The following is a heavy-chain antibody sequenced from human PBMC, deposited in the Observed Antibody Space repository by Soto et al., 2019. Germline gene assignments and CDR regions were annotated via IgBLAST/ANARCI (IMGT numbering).Heavy chain of an antibody. CDR1: GFTFINYW. V-gene: IGHV3-7*01. Sequence: GGSLRLSCAAPGFTFINYWMSWVRQAPGKGLEWVANIKQDGSEKNYKDSVKGRLTISRDNAKNSLSLQMNSLRAEDTAVYYCARRATTSAGYFDLWGRGTLVTVSS. CDR3: ARRATTSAGYFDL. CDR2: IKQDGSEK. D-gene: IGHD1-1*01. J-gene: IGHJ2*01.